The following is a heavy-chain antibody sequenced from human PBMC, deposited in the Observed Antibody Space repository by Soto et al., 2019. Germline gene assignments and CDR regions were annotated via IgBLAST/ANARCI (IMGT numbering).Heavy chain of an antibody. CDR3: ARVGVAAPGY. CDR1: GFTFISFT. V-gene: IGHV3-21*01. CDR2: ISSSSSYI. Sequence: GGSLRLSCEASGFTFISFTMNWVRQAPGKGLEWVSSISSSSSYIYYADSVKGRFTISRDNAKNSLYLQMNSLRAEDTAVYYCARVGVAAPGYWGQGTLVTVSS. J-gene: IGHJ4*02. D-gene: IGHD6-19*01.